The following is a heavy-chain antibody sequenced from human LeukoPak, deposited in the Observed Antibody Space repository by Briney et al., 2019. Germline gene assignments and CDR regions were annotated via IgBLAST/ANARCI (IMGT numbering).Heavy chain of an antibody. CDR2: IIPIFGTA. CDR3: ARGPLVPAYYYYYYMDV. Sequence: SVKVSCKASGGTFSSYAISWVRPAPGQGLEWMGGIIPIFGTANYAQKFQGRVTITADESTSTAYMELSSLRSEDTAVYYCARGPLVPAYYYYYYMDVWGKGTTVTVSS. J-gene: IGHJ6*03. D-gene: IGHD2-8*02. V-gene: IGHV1-69*01. CDR1: GGTFSSYA.